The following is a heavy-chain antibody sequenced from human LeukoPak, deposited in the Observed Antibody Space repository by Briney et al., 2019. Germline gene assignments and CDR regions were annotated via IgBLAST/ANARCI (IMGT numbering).Heavy chain of an antibody. Sequence: GGSLRLSCAASGFKFDDYAMHWVRQVPGKGLEWVSGISWNSDKIGYADSVKGRFTISRDNSKNTLYLQMNSLRAEDTAVYYCAKDRITFGGVIVIGGYFDYWGQGTLVTVSS. CDR2: ISWNSDKI. J-gene: IGHJ4*02. D-gene: IGHD3-16*02. CDR3: AKDRITFGGVIVIGGYFDY. V-gene: IGHV3-9*01. CDR1: GFKFDDYA.